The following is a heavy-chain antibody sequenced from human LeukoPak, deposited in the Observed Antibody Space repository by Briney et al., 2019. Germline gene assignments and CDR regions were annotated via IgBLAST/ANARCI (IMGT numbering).Heavy chain of an antibody. CDR3: ARVSGEWFGEFYPKNWFDP. Sequence: SETLSLTCTVSGGSISSSSYYWGWIRQPPGKGLEWIGSIYYSGSTYYNLYLKSRVTISVDTSKNQCSLKLSAVTAADTAVYYCARVSGEWFGEFYPKNWFDPWGQGTLVTVSS. D-gene: IGHD3-10*01. CDR2: IYYSGST. V-gene: IGHV4-39*07. CDR1: GGSISSSSYY. J-gene: IGHJ5*02.